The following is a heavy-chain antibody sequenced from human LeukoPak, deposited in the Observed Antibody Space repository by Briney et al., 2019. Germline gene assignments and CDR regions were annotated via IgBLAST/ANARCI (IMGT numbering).Heavy chain of an antibody. CDR3: ARAGLSIVATIGYFGY. V-gene: IGHV1-2*02. D-gene: IGHD5-12*01. Sequence: ASVKVSCKASGYTFTGYYMHWVRQAPGQGLEWMGWINPNSGGTNYAQKFQGRVTMTRDTSISTAYMELSRLRSDDTAVYYCARAGLSIVATIGYFGYWGQGTLVTVSS. J-gene: IGHJ4*02. CDR2: INPNSGGT. CDR1: GYTFTGYY.